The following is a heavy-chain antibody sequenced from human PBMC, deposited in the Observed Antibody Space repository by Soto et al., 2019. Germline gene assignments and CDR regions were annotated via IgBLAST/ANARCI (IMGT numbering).Heavy chain of an antibody. V-gene: IGHV1-18*04. CDR1: GYTFTSYG. CDR3: ARVPSSWLYYYDSSGYALDY. CDR2: ISACNGNT. D-gene: IGHD3-22*01. Sequence: ASVKVSCKASGYTFTSYGISWVRQAPGQGLEWMGWISACNGNTNYAQKPQGRVTMTTDTSTSTAYMELRSLRSDNTAVYYCARVPSSWLYYYDSSGYALDYWGQGTLVTVSS. J-gene: IGHJ4*02.